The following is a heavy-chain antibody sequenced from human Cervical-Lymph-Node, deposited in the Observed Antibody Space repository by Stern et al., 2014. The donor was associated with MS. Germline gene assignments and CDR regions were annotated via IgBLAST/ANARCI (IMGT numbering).Heavy chain of an antibody. CDR2: ISAYNGNT. CDR1: GYTFTSSG. J-gene: IGHJ3*02. Sequence: VPLVQYGAEVKKHGASVRGSFKASGYTFTSSGISWVRQAPGHGIEWMGWISAYNGNTNNAQKLQGRVTMTTDTATSTAYMELRSLRSDDTAVYYCARGLLGSENAFDIWGQGTMVTVSS. CDR3: ARGLLGSENAFDI. V-gene: IGHV1-18*01. D-gene: IGHD2-15*01.